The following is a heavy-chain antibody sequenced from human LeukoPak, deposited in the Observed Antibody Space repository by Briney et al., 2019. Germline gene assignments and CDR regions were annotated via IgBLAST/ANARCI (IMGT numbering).Heavy chain of an antibody. CDR3: ASSYSSSWYNY. CDR1: GFTFSSYG. J-gene: IGHJ4*02. V-gene: IGHV3-33*01. CDR2: IWYDGSNK. Sequence: GGSLRLSCAASGFTFSSYGMHWVRQAPGKGLEWVAVIWYDGSNKYYADSVKGRFTISRDNSKNTLYLQMNSPRAEDTAVYYCASSYSSSWYNYWGQGTLVTVSS. D-gene: IGHD6-13*01.